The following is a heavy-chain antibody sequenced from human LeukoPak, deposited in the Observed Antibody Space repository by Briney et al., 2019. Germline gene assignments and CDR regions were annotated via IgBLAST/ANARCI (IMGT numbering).Heavy chain of an antibody. CDR3: ARDRSVSYFDS. Sequence: PGRSLRLSCAASGFTFSSCGMHWVRQAPGKGLEWVAVIWYDGSNKYYADSVKGQFTISRDNSKNTLYLQMNSLRAEDTAVYYCARDRSVSYFDSWGQGTLVTVSS. CDR1: GFTFSSCG. CDR2: IWYDGSNK. D-gene: IGHD1-26*01. V-gene: IGHV3-33*01. J-gene: IGHJ4*02.